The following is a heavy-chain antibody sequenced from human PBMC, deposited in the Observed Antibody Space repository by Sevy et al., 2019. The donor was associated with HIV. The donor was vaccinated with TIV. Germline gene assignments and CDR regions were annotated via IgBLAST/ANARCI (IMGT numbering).Heavy chain of an antibody. CDR1: GYSFTSHR. J-gene: IGHJ4*02. D-gene: IGHD3-22*01. CDR3: ATSRSGYFDSSGYYIY. Sequence: GEALKTSCKGSGYSFTSHRLGWVRPMPGKGLEWMGIIYPDDSDTKYSPSFQGQVTFSADKASSTAYLQWSSLKPSDPATYYCATSRSGYFDSSGYYIYWGQGTLVTVSS. V-gene: IGHV5-51*01. CDR2: IYPDDSDT.